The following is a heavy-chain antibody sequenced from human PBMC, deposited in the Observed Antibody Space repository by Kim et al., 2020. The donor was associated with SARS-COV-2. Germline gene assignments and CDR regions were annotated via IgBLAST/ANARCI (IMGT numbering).Heavy chain of an antibody. CDR1: GGSISSSNW. J-gene: IGHJ6*02. Sequence: SETLSLTCAVSGGSISSSNWWSWVRQPPGKGLEWIGEIYHSGSTNYNPSLKSRVTISVDKSKNQFSLKLSSVTAADTAVYYCAREPMVRQGYYYGMDVWGQGTTVTVSS. CDR3: AREPMVRQGYYYGMDV. D-gene: IGHD3-10*01. CDR2: IYHSGST. V-gene: IGHV4-4*02.